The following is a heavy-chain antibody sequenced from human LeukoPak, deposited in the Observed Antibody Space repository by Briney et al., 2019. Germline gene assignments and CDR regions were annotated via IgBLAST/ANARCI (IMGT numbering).Heavy chain of an antibody. V-gene: IGHV1-2*06. J-gene: IGHJ5*02. CDR2: INPKNGDT. Sequence: ASVKLSCKASGYTFTAYNIHWVRHAPGQRLEWMGRINPKNGDTNYAQKFPDSVTMTRDTPMSAAYMEISRLTYDDTAVYYCGRGIQSFDPWGQGTLVTVSS. CDR1: GYTFTAYN. CDR3: GRGIQSFDP.